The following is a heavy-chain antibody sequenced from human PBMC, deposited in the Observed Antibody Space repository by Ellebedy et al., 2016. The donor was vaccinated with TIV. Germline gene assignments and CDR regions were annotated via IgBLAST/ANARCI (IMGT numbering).Heavy chain of an antibody. CDR1: GFTVSSNY. Sequence: GESLKISCAASGFTVSSNYMSWVRQAPGKGLEWVSVIYSGGSTYYADSVKGRFTISRDNSKNTVYLQMNSLRAEDTAVYYCATDRGNRGWFDPWGQGTLVTVSS. CDR3: ATDRGNRGWFDP. V-gene: IGHV3-66*01. CDR2: IYSGGST. J-gene: IGHJ5*02. D-gene: IGHD1-14*01.